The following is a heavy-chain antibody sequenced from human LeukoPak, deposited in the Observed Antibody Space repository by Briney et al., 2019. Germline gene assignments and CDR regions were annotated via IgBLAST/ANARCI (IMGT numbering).Heavy chain of an antibody. CDR1: GYSISNGYY. V-gene: IGHV4-38-2*01. Sequence: PSETLSLTCAVSGYSISNGYYWGWIRQPPGKGLEWIGSIYHSGNTYYNPSLKSRVTISVDTSKNQFSLKLSSVTAADTAVYYCARSRVPYCSSTSCYAVNFQHWGQGTLVTVSS. J-gene: IGHJ1*01. D-gene: IGHD2-2*01. CDR3: ARSRVPYCSSTSCYAVNFQH. CDR2: IYHSGNT.